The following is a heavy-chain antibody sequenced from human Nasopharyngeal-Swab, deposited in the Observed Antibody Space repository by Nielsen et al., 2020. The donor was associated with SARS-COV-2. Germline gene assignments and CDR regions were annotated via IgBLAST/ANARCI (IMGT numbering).Heavy chain of an antibody. Sequence: SETLSLTCTVSGGPISSSSYYWGWIRQPPGKGLEWIGSIYYSGSTYYNPSLKSRVTISVDTSKNLFSLKLSSVTAADTAVYYCVGSSWYGDYYYYYGMDVWGQGTTVTVSS. CDR3: VGSSWYGDYYYYYGMDV. CDR1: GGPISSSSYY. J-gene: IGHJ6*02. V-gene: IGHV4-39*07. D-gene: IGHD6-13*01. CDR2: IYYSGST.